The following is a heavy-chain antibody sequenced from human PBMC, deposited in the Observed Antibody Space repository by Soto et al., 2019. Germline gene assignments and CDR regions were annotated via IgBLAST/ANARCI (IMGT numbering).Heavy chain of an antibody. CDR2: ISGSGDST. CDR1: GFTLSSHA. CDR3: AKADCGDRDCRRLEY. D-gene: IGHD2-21*01. Sequence: PGGSLRLSCAASGFTLSSHAMTWARRTPGKGLEWVSAISGSGDSTYYTDSVKGRFTISRDNSKNTLVLQMNSLRAEDTAVYHCAKADCGDRDCRRLEYWGQGALVTVSS. V-gene: IGHV3-23*01. J-gene: IGHJ4*02.